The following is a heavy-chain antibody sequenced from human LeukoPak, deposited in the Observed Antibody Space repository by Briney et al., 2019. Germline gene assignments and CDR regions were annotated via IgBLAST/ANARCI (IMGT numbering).Heavy chain of an antibody. D-gene: IGHD1-26*01. CDR2: IYHSGST. V-gene: IGHV4-38-2*02. CDR3: ARVSDLVGATLY. Sequence: PSATLSLTCTVSGYSISSGYYWGWIRQPPGKGLEWIGSIYHSGSTYYNPSLKSRVTISVDTSKNQFSLKLSSVTAADTAVYYCARVSDLVGATLYWGQGTLVTVSS. CDR1: GYSISSGYY. J-gene: IGHJ4*02.